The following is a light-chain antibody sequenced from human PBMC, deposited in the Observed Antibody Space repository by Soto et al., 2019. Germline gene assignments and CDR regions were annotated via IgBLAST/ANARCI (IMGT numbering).Light chain of an antibody. CDR1: QSVSSN. CDR3: QQYNKWPLS. CDR2: VAS. Sequence: EIVMTQSPATLSVSPGERATLSCRASQSVSSNLAWYQQKPGQAPRLLIYVASTRATGIPARFSGSGSGTEXXXTXXXLQSEDFAVYYCQQYNKWPLSFGGGTKVEIK. V-gene: IGKV3D-15*01. J-gene: IGKJ4*01.